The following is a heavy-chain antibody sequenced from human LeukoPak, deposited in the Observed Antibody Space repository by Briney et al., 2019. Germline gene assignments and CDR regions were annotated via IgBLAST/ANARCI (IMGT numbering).Heavy chain of an antibody. Sequence: GGSLRLSCAASGFTFSRDWMHWVRQARGKGLVWVARMNSDGSTTNYADAVKGRFTISRDNSKNTLYLQMNSLRAEDTAVYYCVRALMGTSDHWGQGSLVTVSS. CDR3: VRALMGTSDH. V-gene: IGHV3-74*01. D-gene: IGHD7-27*01. CDR2: MNSDGSTT. CDR1: GFTFSRDW. J-gene: IGHJ4*02.